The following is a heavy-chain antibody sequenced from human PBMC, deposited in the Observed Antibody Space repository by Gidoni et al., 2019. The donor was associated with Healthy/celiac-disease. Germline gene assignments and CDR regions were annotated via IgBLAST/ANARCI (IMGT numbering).Heavy chain of an antibody. D-gene: IGHD5-18*01. Sequence: QVQLVQSGAEVKKPGSSVKVSCNASGGTFSSYAISWVRQAPGQGLERMGGIILIFGTANYAQKFQGRVTITADESTSTAYMELSSLRSEDTAVYYCASPPGIYSYGYYDYWGQGTLVTVSS. CDR1: GGTFSSYA. V-gene: IGHV1-69*01. CDR3: ASPPGIYSYGYYDY. J-gene: IGHJ4*02. CDR2: IILIFGTA.